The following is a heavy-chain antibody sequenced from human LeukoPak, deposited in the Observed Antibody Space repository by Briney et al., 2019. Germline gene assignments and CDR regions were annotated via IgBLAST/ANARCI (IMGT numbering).Heavy chain of an antibody. D-gene: IGHD3-10*01. CDR3: ARHLNYYLDY. V-gene: IGHV3-74*01. CDR1: GFTFTTYW. Sequence: GGSLRLSCEASGFTFTTYWIHWVRQGPGKGLVWVSRIKYDGSTSNYADSVKGRFTISRDNAKNTLYLQMNSLRAEDTAVYYCARHLNYYLDYWGQGTLVTVSS. CDR2: IKYDGSTS. J-gene: IGHJ4*02.